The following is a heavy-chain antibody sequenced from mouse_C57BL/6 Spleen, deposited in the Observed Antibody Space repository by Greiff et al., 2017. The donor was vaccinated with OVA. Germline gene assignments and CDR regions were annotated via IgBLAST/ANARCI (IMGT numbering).Heavy chain of an antibody. Sequence: EQSGPGLVKPSPSLTLSCSVTGYSITSGYIWNWIRQLPGNQLGCVGYIRYDGGNNYNPSLKNQISITRDTSKNQFFLKLNSVTTEDTDTYCCAREVRYCDVWGTGTTVTVSS. J-gene: IGHJ1*03. V-gene: IGHV3-6*01. CDR1: GYSITSGYI. CDR3: AREVRYCDV. D-gene: IGHD5-1*01. CDR2: IRYDGGN.